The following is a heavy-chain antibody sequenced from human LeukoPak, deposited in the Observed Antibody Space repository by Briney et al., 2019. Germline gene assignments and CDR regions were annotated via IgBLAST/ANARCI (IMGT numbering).Heavy chain of an antibody. CDR2: INPNSGGT. V-gene: IGHV1-2*02. J-gene: IGHJ4*02. CDR3: ARCGYVWGSSDRLDY. Sequence: ASVKVSCKASGYTFTCYYMHWVRQAPGQGLEWMGWINPNSGGTNYAQKFQGRVTMTRDTSISTAYMELSRLRSDDTAVYYCARCGYVWGSSDRLDYWGQGTLVTVSS. D-gene: IGHD3-16*01. CDR1: GYTFTCYY.